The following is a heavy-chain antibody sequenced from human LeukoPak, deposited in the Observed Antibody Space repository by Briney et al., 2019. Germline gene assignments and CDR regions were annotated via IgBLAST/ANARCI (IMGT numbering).Heavy chain of an antibody. CDR2: FSNSGTT. V-gene: IGHV4-59*12. D-gene: IGHD7-27*01. J-gene: IGHJ4*02. Sequence: PSETLSLTCSVSGGSINDYYWSWIRQPPGKGLEWIGYFSNSGTTNQNPSLKSRVTMSVDMSKNQFSLKLSSVTAADTAVYYCARGSNWGDYWGQGALVTVSS. CDR1: GGSINDYY. CDR3: ARGSNWGDY.